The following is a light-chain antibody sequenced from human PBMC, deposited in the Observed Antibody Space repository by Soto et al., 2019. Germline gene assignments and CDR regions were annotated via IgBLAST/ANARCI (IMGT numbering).Light chain of an antibody. CDR3: QQYINWPT. CDR1: QSVSSN. V-gene: IGKV3-15*01. Sequence: ELVMTQSPATLSVSPGERATLSCRASQSVSSNLAWYQQKPGQAPRLLIYGASTRATGIPARFSGSGSGTEFTLTISSLQSEDFAVYYCQQYINWPTFGGGTKVDIK. CDR2: GAS. J-gene: IGKJ4*01.